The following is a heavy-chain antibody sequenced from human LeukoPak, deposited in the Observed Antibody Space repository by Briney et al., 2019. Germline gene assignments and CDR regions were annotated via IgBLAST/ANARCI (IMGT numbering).Heavy chain of an antibody. CDR2: IYYSGST. D-gene: IGHD2-15*01. CDR3: ARGYCSGGSCYWDAFDI. Sequence: PSETLSLTCTVSGGSISSGDYYWSWIRQPPGKGLEWTGYIYYSGSTYYNPSLKSRVTISVDTSKNQFSLKLSSVTAADTAVYYCARGYCSGGSCYWDAFDIWGQGTMVTVSS. J-gene: IGHJ3*02. V-gene: IGHV4-30-4*01. CDR1: GGSISSGDYY.